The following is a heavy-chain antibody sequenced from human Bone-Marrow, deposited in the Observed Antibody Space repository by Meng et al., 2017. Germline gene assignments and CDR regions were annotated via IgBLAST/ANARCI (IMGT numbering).Heavy chain of an antibody. CDR1: GGSISSSNW. Sequence: QGELQQWGAGLLKPSGTLSLTCAVSGGSISSSNWWSWVRQPPGKGLEWIGEIYHSGSTNYNPSLKSRVTISVDKSKNQFSLKLSSVTAADTAVYYCARVRVEYWYFDLWGRGTLVTVFS. CDR2: IYHSGST. V-gene: IGHV4-4*02. J-gene: IGHJ2*01. CDR3: ARVRVEYWYFDL.